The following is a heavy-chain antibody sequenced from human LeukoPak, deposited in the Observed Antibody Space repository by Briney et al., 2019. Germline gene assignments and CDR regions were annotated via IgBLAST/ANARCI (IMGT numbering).Heavy chain of an antibody. Sequence: SGPTLVKPTQTLTLTCTFSGFSLSTSGVGVGWIRQPPGKALEWLALIYWNDDKRYSPSLKSRLTITKDTSKNQVVLTMTNVDPVDTATYYCAHTRVGERWGYSSSARYYFDYWGQGTLVTVSS. CDR2: IYWNDDK. CDR1: GFSLSTSGVG. CDR3: AHTRVGERWGYSSSARYYFDY. J-gene: IGHJ4*02. V-gene: IGHV2-5*01. D-gene: IGHD6-13*01.